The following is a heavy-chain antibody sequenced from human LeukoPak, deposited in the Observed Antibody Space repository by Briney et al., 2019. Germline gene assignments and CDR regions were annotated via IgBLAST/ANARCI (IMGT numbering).Heavy chain of an antibody. CDR2: ISGSGGST. D-gene: IGHD2-2*01. CDR1: GFTFSSYA. CDR3: ARDGYCSSTSCPRATGY. V-gene: IGHV3-23*01. Sequence: GGSLRLSCAVSGFTFSSYAMTWVRQAPRKGLEWVSAISGSGGSTYYADSVKGRFTISRDNSKNTLYLQMNSLRAEDTAVYYCARDGYCSSTSCPRATGYWGQGTLVTVSS. J-gene: IGHJ4*02.